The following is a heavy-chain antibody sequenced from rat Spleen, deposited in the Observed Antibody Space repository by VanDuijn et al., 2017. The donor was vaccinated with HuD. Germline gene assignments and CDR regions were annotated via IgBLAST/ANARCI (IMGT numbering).Heavy chain of an antibody. D-gene: IGHD1-2*01. J-gene: IGHJ1*01. CDR2: ITNPGDST. CDR3: TREGYSSWYFDF. CDR1: GITFTNYW. Sequence: EVQLVESGGGLVQPGGSLKLSCVASGITFTNYWMTWIRQAPGKGLEWIASITNPGDSTYYLDSVKGRFTISRDNAKNALYLQMNNLRSEDTAIYYCTREGYSSWYFDFWGPGTMVTVSS. V-gene: IGHV5-31*01.